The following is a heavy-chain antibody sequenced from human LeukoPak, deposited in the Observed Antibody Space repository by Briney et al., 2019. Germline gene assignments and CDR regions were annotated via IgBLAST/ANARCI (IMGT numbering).Heavy chain of an antibody. J-gene: IGHJ4*02. V-gene: IGHV1-2*02. D-gene: IGHD7-27*01. CDR3: ARDGLGTTTNFDY. CDR1: GYTFTGYY. Sequence: ASVKVSCRASGYTFTGYYMHWVRQAPGQGLEWMGWINPNNGGTNYAQTFQGRVTMTRDTSISTAYMELSRLRSDDMAVYYCARDGLGTTTNFDYWGQGTLVTVSS. CDR2: INPNNGGT.